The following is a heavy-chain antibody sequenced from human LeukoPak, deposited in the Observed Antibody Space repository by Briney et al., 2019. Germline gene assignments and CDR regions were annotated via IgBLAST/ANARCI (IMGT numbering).Heavy chain of an antibody. CDR1: GAFVSSLH. CDR3: TKGYYEPFDS. CDR2: VYSPGTT. V-gene: IGHV4-59*02. J-gene: IGHJ4*02. Sequence: SESVSLTCSVYGAFVSSLHWKWVRQSRGRGLEWIGYVYSPGTTKYNPSLECRVTLTLDTSKNQFSLRLTSVTPPATAVYFCTKGYYEPFDSWGQGILVSVSS. D-gene: IGHD3-16*01.